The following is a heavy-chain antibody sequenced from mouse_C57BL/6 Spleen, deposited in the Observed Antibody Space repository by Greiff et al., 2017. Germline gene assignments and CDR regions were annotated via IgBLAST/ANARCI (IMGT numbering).Heavy chain of an antibody. CDR3: ARDDGYYDFDY. J-gene: IGHJ2*01. CDR1: GYSITSGYY. Sequence: EVKLVESGPGLVKPSQSLSLTCSVTGYSITSGYYWNWIRQFPGNKLEWMGYISYDGSNNYNPSLKNRISITRDTSKNQFFLKLNSVTTEDTATYYCARDDGYYDFDYWGQGTTLTVSS. D-gene: IGHD2-3*01. CDR2: ISYDGSN. V-gene: IGHV3-6*01.